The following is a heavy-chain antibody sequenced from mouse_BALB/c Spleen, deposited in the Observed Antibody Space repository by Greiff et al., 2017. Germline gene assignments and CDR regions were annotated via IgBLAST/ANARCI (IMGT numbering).Heavy chain of an antibody. CDR2: IYPSDSYT. V-gene: IGHV1-69*02. CDR1: GYTFTSYW. J-gene: IGHJ3*01. Sequence: QVQLQQPGAELVRPGASVKLSCKASGYTFTSYWMNWVKQRPGQGLEWIGNIYPSDSYTNYNQKFKDKATLTVDKSSSTAYMQLSSPTSEDSAVYYCTRSYYGNCWFAYWGQGTLVTVSA. D-gene: IGHD2-1*01. CDR3: TRSYYGNCWFAY.